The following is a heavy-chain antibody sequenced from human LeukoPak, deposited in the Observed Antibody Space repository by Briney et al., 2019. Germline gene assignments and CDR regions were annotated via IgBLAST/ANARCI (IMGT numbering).Heavy chain of an antibody. J-gene: IGHJ6*02. CDR2: IKQDGSEK. V-gene: IGHV3-7*03. CDR3: ARDLGVNYYYGLDV. CDR1: GFTFSNYW. D-gene: IGHD3-16*01. Sequence: PGGSLRLSCAASGFTFSNYWMSWVRQAPGKGLEWVANIKQDGSEKYYVDSVKGRFTISRDNAKNSLYLQMNSLRAEDTAVYYCARDLGVNYYYGLDVWGQGTTATVSS.